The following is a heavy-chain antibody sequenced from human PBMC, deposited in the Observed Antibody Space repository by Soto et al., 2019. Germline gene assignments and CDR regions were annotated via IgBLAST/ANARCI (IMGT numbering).Heavy chain of an antibody. CDR2: INPNSGGT. Sequence: KVSCKASGYTFTGYYMHWVRQAPGRGLEWMGWINPNSGGTNYAQKFQGWVTMTRDTSISTAYMELSRLRSDDTAVYFCARVGQIRDFWTLGYCGQGTLVPVSS. CDR1: GYTFTGYY. J-gene: IGHJ4*02. CDR3: ARVGQIRDFWTLGY. D-gene: IGHD2-21*02. V-gene: IGHV1-2*04.